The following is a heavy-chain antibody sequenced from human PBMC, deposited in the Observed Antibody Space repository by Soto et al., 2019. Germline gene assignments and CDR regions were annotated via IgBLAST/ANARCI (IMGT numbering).Heavy chain of an antibody. CDR2: ISAYNGNT. CDR3: ARVPIIAVAGLRYFDY. CDR1: GYTFTSYG. J-gene: IGHJ4*02. D-gene: IGHD6-19*01. V-gene: IGHV1-18*01. Sequence: GASVKVSCKASGYTFTSYGISWVRQAPGQGLEWMGWISAYNGNTNYAQKLQGRVTMTTDTSTSTAYMELRSLRSDDTAVYYCARVPIIAVAGLRYFDYWGQGTLVTVSS.